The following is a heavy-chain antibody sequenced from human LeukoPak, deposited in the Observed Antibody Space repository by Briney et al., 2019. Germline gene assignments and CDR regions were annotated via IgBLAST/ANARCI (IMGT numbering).Heavy chain of an antibody. CDR3: ARGGGLDV. D-gene: IGHD3-16*01. V-gene: IGHV3-7*03. CDR2: INHNGNVN. CDR1: GFTFSSYW. J-gene: IGHJ6*02. Sequence: PGGSLRLSCAASGFTFSSYWMNWARQAPGKWREWVASINHNGNVNYYVGSVKGRFTLSRDNAKNSLYLQMSHLRAEDTAVYFCARGGGLDVWSQGATVTVSS.